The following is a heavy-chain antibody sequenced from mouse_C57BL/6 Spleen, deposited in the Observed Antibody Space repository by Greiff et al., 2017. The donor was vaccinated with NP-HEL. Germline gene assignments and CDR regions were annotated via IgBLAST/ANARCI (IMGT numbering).Heavy chain of an antibody. D-gene: IGHD1-1*01. Sequence: QVQLKEPGAELVKPGASVKMSCKASGYTFTSYWITWVKQRPGQGLEWIGDIYPGSGSTNYNEKFKSKATLTVDTSSSTAYMQLSSLTSEDSAVYYCARAGTTVDYWGQGTTLTVSS. J-gene: IGHJ2*01. CDR2: IYPGSGST. V-gene: IGHV1-55*01. CDR1: GYTFTSYW. CDR3: ARAGTTVDY.